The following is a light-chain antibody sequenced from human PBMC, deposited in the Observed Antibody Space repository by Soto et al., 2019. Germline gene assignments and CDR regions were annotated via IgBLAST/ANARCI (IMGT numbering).Light chain of an antibody. Sequence: DIQMTQSPSSLSASVGDRVTITCRASQSISSYLNWYQQKPGKAPKILIYAASSLQSGVPSRFSGSGSGTDFTLTISSLQPEDFATYYCQQSYSTPLLGQGTRLEIK. CDR1: QSISSY. V-gene: IGKV1-39*01. J-gene: IGKJ5*01. CDR3: QQSYSTPL. CDR2: AAS.